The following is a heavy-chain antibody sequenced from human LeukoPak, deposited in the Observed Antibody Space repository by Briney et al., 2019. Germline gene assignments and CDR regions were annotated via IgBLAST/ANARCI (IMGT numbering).Heavy chain of an antibody. CDR2: ISYDGGDT. CDR3: ATDRSSSWKFDY. CDR1: GFTFSTYA. Sequence: GRSLRLSCAASGFTFSTYAMHWVRQAPGKGLEWVTIISYDGGDTYYTDSVKGRFTISRDNSENTLYLQMNSLRPEDTALYYCATDRSSSWKFDYWGQGTLVTVSS. V-gene: IGHV3-30*03. J-gene: IGHJ4*02. D-gene: IGHD6-13*01.